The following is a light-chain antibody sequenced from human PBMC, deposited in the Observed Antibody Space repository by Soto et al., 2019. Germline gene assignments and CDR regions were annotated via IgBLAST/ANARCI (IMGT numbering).Light chain of an antibody. CDR1: SSNIGAGYN. V-gene: IGLV1-40*01. CDR3: QSYDTSLSVV. Sequence: QSVLTQPPSVSGAPGQRVTISCTGTSSNIGAGYNVHWFQQLPGTAPKLLIYANSNRSSGVPDRFSGSKSGTSASLAITGLQAEDEADYYCQSYDTSLSVVFGGGTKVTVL. J-gene: IGLJ2*01. CDR2: ANS.